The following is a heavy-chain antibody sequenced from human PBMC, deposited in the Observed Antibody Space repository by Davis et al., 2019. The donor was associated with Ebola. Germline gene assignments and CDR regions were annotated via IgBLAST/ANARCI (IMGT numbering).Heavy chain of an antibody. V-gene: IGHV3-11*01. CDR2: ISSSGSTI. Sequence: PGGSLRLSCAASGFTFSDYYMSWIRQAPGKGLEWVSYISSSGSTIYYADSVKGRFTISRDNAKDSPYLQMNSRRAEDTAVYYCAKEEQQLVSPMDVWGQGTTVTVSS. J-gene: IGHJ6*02. D-gene: IGHD6-13*01. CDR3: AKEEQQLVSPMDV. CDR1: GFTFSDYY.